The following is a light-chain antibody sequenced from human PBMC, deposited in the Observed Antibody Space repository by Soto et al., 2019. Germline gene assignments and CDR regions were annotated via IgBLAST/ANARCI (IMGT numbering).Light chain of an antibody. V-gene: IGKV3-20*01. Sequence: EIVFTQFPGTLSLSPGERATLSCRASQSVTNNYLAWYQQRPGQPPNLLIFGASNRATGIPDRFSGSGSGTDFTLTISRLEPEDFAVYYCQQYNNWPLTFGGGTKVDIK. CDR2: GAS. J-gene: IGKJ4*01. CDR1: QSVTNNY. CDR3: QQYNNWPLT.